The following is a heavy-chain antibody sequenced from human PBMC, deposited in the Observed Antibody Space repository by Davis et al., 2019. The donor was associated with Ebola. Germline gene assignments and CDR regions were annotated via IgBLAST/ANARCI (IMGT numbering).Heavy chain of an antibody. V-gene: IGHV3-30*18. CDR1: GFTFSSHG. CDR3: AKEYGSIGSFYQSFLDY. D-gene: IGHD2/OR15-2a*01. J-gene: IGHJ4*02. Sequence: GESLKISCAASGFTFSSHGMHWVRQAPGKGLEWVAVISHHGMITYYGDSVQGRFTISRDNSKYTLFLQMNNLRPEDTAIYYCAKEYGSIGSFYQSFLDYWGQGTLVTVSS. CDR2: ISHHGMIT.